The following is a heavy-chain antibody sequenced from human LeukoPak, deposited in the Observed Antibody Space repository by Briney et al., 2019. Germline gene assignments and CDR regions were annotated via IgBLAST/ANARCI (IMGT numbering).Heavy chain of an antibody. CDR2: INHSGST. CDR1: GGSFSGYY. D-gene: IGHD2-2*01. CDR3: ARAAVRCSSTSCYYYYGMDV. Sequence: SETLSLTCAVYGGSFSGYYWSWIRQPPGKGLEWIGVINHSGSTNYNPSLKSRVTISVDTSKNQFSLKLSSLTAADTAVYYCARAAVRCSSTSCYYYYGMDVWGQGTTVTVSS. J-gene: IGHJ6*02. V-gene: IGHV4-34*01.